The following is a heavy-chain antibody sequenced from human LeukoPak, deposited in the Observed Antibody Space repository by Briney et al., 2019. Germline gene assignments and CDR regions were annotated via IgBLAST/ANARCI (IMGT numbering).Heavy chain of an antibody. D-gene: IGHD6-13*01. CDR2: IYYSGST. CDR3: ARRGSSSTSKAFDI. J-gene: IGHJ3*02. Sequence: PSETLSLTCTVSGGSISSSSYYWGWIRQPPGKGLEWIGSIYYSGSTYYNPSPKSRVTVSVDTSKNQFSLKLSSVTAADTAVYYCARRGSSSTSKAFDIWGQGTMVTVSS. CDR1: GGSISSSSYY. V-gene: IGHV4-39*01.